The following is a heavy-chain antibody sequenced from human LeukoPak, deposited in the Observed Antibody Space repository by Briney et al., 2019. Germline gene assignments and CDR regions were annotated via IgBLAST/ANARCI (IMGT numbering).Heavy chain of an antibody. CDR2: IYYSGST. CDR3: ARGLGIGNFDY. J-gene: IGHJ4*02. Sequence: SEILSLTCTVSGGSISSYYWSWIRQPPGKGLEWIGYIYYSGSTNYNPSLKSRVTISVDTSKNQFSLKLSSVTAADTAVYYCARGLGIGNFDYWGQGTLVTVSS. V-gene: IGHV4-59*01. D-gene: IGHD6-13*01. CDR1: GGSISSYY.